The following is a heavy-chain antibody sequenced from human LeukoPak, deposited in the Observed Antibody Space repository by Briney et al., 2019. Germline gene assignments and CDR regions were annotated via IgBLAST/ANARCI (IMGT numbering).Heavy chain of an antibody. Sequence: GGSLRLSCAASGFTFSSYWMHWVRQAPGKGLVWVSRINSDGSSTSYADSVKGRFTISRDNAKNTLYLQMNSLRAEDTAVYCCARTYDSSGYYPSGFDYWGQGTLVTVSS. CDR2: INSDGSST. D-gene: IGHD3-22*01. CDR3: ARTYDSSGYYPSGFDY. J-gene: IGHJ4*02. V-gene: IGHV3-74*01. CDR1: GFTFSSYW.